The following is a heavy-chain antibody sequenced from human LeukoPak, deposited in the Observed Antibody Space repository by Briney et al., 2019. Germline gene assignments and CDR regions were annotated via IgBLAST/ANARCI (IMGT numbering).Heavy chain of an antibody. J-gene: IGHJ6*02. CDR3: ARGIGYDFWSGSPAYYYYGMDV. CDR1: GGSFSGYY. V-gene: IGHV4-34*01. CDR2: INHSGST. Sequence: SETLSLTCAVYGGSFSGYYWSWIRQPPGKGLEWIGEINHSGSTNYNPSPKSRVTISVDTSKNQFSLKLSSVTAADTAVYYCARGIGYDFWSGSPAYYYYGMDVWGQGTTVTVSS. D-gene: IGHD3-3*01.